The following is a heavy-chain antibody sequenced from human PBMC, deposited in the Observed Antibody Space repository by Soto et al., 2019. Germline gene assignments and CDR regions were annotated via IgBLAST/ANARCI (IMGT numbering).Heavy chain of an antibody. D-gene: IGHD3-10*01. Sequence: SETLSLTCTVSGGSISSYYWSWIRQPPGKGLEWIGYIYYSGSTNYNPSLKSRVTISVDTSKNQFSLKLSSVTAADTAVYYCARNYGPGYTFDYWGQGTRVTVSS. CDR2: IYYSGST. J-gene: IGHJ4*02. CDR3: ARNYGPGYTFDY. CDR1: GGSISSYY. V-gene: IGHV4-59*08.